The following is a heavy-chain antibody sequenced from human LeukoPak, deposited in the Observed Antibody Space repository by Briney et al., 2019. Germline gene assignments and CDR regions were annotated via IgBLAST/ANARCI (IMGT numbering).Heavy chain of an antibody. CDR1: GYTFTGYY. CDR2: INPNSGGT. V-gene: IGHV1-2*02. Sequence: GASVKVSCKASGYTFTGYYMHWVRQAPGQGLEWMGWINPNSGGTNYAQKFQGRVTMTRDTSISTAYMELSRLRSDDTAVYYCARVNGRDGYRLVPGGWGQGTLVTVSS. J-gene: IGHJ4*02. CDR3: ARVNGRDGYRLVPGG. D-gene: IGHD5-24*01.